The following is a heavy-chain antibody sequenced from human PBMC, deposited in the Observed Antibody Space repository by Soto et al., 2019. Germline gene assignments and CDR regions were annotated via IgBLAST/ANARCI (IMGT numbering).Heavy chain of an antibody. CDR1: GFTFSSDW. V-gene: IGHV3-7*05. D-gene: IGHD3-10*01. J-gene: IGHJ4*02. Sequence: GGSLILSCVASGFTFSSDWLSWVRQAPGKGLEWVANIRPDGSEQDYVGSVKGRFTISRDNAKNSLSLQINSLRAEDTAVYYCAFGSGNYRFQYWGQGTLVTVSS. CDR3: AFGSGNYRFQY. CDR2: IRPDGSEQ.